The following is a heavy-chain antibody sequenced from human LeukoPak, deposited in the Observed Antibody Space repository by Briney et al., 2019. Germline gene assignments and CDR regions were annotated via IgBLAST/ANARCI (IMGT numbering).Heavy chain of an antibody. CDR2: INHSGST. CDR1: GGSFSGYY. D-gene: IGHD1-1*01. V-gene: IGHV4-34*01. Sequence: PSETLSLTCAVYGGSFSGYYWSWIRQPPGKGLEWIGEINHSGSTNYNPSLKSRVTISVDTSKNQFSLKLSSVTAADTAVYYCARGALHHNPPLQFDPWGQGTLVTVSS. CDR3: ARGALHHNPPLQFDP. J-gene: IGHJ5*02.